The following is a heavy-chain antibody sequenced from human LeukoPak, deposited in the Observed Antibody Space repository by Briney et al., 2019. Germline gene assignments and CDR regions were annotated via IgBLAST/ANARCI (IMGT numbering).Heavy chain of an antibody. D-gene: IGHD6-13*01. V-gene: IGHV1-69*01. CDR3: ARDGQYSSSYDY. CDR2: IIPIFGTA. CDR1: GGTFSSYA. Sequence: ASVKVSCKASGGTFSSYAISWVRQAPGQGLEWMGGIIPIFGTANYAQKFQGRVTITADESTSTAYMELSSLRSEDTAVSYCARDGQYSSSYDYWGQGTLVTVSS. J-gene: IGHJ4*02.